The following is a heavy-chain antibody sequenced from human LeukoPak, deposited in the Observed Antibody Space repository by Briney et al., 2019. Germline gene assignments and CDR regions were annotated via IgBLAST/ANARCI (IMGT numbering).Heavy chain of an antibody. J-gene: IGHJ5*02. V-gene: IGHV1-2*02. CDR3: ARDLESLAVVGNWFDP. Sequence: ASVKVSCKASGYTFTGYYMHWVRQAPGQGLEWMGWINPNSGGTNYAQKFQGRVTMTTDTSTSTAYMELRSLRSDDTAVYYCARDLESLAVVGNWFDPWGQGTLVTVSS. CDR1: GYTFTGYY. CDR2: INPNSGGT. D-gene: IGHD6-19*01.